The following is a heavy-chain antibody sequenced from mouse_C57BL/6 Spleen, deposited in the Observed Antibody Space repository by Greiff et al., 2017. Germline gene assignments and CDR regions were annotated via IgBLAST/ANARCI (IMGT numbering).Heavy chain of an antibody. J-gene: IGHJ2*01. CDR2: LAPNSGGT. CDR3: AREETAQALYYFGG. D-gene: IGHD3-2*02. CDR1: GYTFTSYW. Sequence: VQLQQPGAELVKPGASVKLSCTASGYTFTSYWMPWVKQRPGRGLEWIGRLAPNSGGTKYKEKFKSKATLTVNKPSSTAYMQLSSLTSEDAAVYYCAREETAQALYYFGGWGKGTTLAVST. V-gene: IGHV1-72*01.